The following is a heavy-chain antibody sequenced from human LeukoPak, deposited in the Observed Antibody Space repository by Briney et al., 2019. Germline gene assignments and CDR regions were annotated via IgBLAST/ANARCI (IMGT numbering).Heavy chain of an antibody. J-gene: IGHJ3*02. CDR1: GGSISGSSYY. Sequence: SETLSLTCTVSGGSISGSSYYWGWIRQPPGKGLEWIGSIYYSGSTYYNPSLKSRVTISVDTSKNQFSLKLSSVTAADTAVYYCATNYCSGGSCYSEGAFDIWGQGTMVTVSS. D-gene: IGHD2-15*01. CDR2: IYYSGST. CDR3: ATNYCSGGSCYSEGAFDI. V-gene: IGHV4-39*01.